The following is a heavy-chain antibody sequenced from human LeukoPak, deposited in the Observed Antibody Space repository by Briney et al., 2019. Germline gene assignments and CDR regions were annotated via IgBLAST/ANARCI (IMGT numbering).Heavy chain of an antibody. J-gene: IGHJ6*02. Sequence: GGSLRLSCAASGFTVSSNYMSWVRQAPGKGLEWVSVIYSGGSTYYADSVKGRFTISSDNSKNTLYLQMNSLRAEDTAVYYCARVVSGDYYYYGMDVWGQGTTVTVSS. V-gene: IGHV3-53*01. CDR3: ARVVSGDYYYYGMDV. CDR1: GFTVSSNY. CDR2: IYSGGST. D-gene: IGHD3-10*01.